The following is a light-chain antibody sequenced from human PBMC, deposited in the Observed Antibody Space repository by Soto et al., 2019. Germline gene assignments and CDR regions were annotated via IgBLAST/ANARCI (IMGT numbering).Light chain of an antibody. J-gene: IGLJ3*02. CDR1: SSDVGGYNY. Sequence: QSALTQPRSVSGSPGQSVTISCTGTSSDVGGYNYVSWYQQHPGKAPKLMIYVVTKRPSGVPDRFSGSKSGNRASLTISGLQADDEADYYCCSYAGSSTSMFGGGTKLTVL. V-gene: IGLV2-11*01. CDR3: CSYAGSSTSM. CDR2: VVT.